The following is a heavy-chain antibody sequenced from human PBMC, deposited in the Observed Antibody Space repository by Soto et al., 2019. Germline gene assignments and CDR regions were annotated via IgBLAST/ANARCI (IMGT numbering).Heavy chain of an antibody. V-gene: IGHV3-30*18. CDR3: AKDGMGYYYYGMDV. J-gene: IGHJ6*02. D-gene: IGHD1-26*01. CDR1: GFTFSSYG. CDR2: ISYDGSNK. Sequence: LRLSCAASGFTFSSYGMHWVRQAPGKGLEWVAVISYDGSNKYYADSVKGRFTISRDNSKNTLYLQMNSLRAEDTAVYYCAKDGMGYYYYGMDVRGQGTTVTVSS.